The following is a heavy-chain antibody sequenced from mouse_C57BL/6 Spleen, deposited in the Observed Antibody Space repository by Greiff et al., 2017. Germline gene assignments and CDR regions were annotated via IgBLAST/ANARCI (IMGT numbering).Heavy chain of an antibody. CDR3: ARGGGSLYYFDY. D-gene: IGHD1-1*01. Sequence: QVQLQQPGAELVKPGASVKLSCKASGYTFTSYWMHWVKQRPGQGLEWIGMIHPNSGSTNYNEKFKSKATLTVDKSSSTAYMQLSSLTSEDSAVYYCARGGGSLYYFDYWGQGTTRTVSS. CDR1: GYTFTSYW. J-gene: IGHJ2*01. CDR2: IHPNSGST. V-gene: IGHV1-64*01.